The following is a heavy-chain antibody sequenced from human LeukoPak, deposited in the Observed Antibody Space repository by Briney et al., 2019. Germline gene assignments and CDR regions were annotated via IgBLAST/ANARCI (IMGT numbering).Heavy chain of an antibody. CDR3: ARDFHYYGMDV. J-gene: IGHJ6*02. Sequence: PSETLSLTCTVSGGSISSYYWSWIRQPPGKGLEWIGYIYYSGSTNYNPSLKSRVTISVDTSKNQFSLKLSSVTAADTTVYYCARDFHYYGMDVWGQGTTVTVSS. CDR2: IYYSGST. CDR1: GGSISSYY. V-gene: IGHV4-59*12.